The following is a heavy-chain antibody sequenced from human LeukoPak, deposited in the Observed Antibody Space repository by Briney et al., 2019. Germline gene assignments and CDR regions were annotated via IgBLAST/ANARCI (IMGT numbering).Heavy chain of an antibody. Sequence: GASVKVSCKASGYTFTSYGISWVRQPPGQGLEWMGWISAYNGNTNYAQKLRGRVTMTKEKSTRTAYMQLRRLRSDDTAVYYCAGAGSGIYYYMDVWGKGTTVTVSS. D-gene: IGHD3-10*01. CDR3: AGAGSGIYYYMDV. CDR1: GYTFTSYG. V-gene: IGHV1-18*01. J-gene: IGHJ6*03. CDR2: ISAYNGNT.